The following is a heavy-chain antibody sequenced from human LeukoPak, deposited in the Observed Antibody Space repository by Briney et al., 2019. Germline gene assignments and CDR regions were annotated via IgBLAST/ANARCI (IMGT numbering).Heavy chain of an antibody. V-gene: IGHV1-69*04. J-gene: IGHJ2*01. CDR3: AREETDWYFDL. Sequence: SVKVSCKASGGTFSSYAISWVRQAPGQGLEWMGRITPIFGIANYAQKFQGRVTITADKSTSTAYMELSSLRSEDTAVYYCAREETDWYFDLWGRGTLVTVSS. CDR2: ITPIFGIA. CDR1: GGTFSSYA.